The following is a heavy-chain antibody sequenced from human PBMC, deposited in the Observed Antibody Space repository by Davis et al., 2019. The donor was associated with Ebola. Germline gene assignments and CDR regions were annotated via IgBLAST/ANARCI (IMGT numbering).Heavy chain of an antibody. J-gene: IGHJ4*02. CDR1: GFTFSDYW. CDR3: ARDLVYGGNAFFDY. CDR2: INSDGSST. D-gene: IGHD4-23*01. Sequence: GESLKISCAASGFTFSDYWMHWVRQAPGKGLVWVSRINSDGSSTNYADSVKGRFTISRDNAKNTLYLQMNSLRAEDTALYYCARDLVYGGNAFFDYWGQGTLVSVSS. V-gene: IGHV3-74*01.